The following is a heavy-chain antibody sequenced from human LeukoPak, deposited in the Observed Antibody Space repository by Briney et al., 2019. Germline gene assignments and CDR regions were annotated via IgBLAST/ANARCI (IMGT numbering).Heavy chain of an antibody. Sequence: ASVKVSCKASGCTFTSYDITWVRRATGQGLEWMGWMNPNRGNTGYAQKFQGRVTMTRNTSISTAYMELSSLRSEDTAVYYCARGNIVRGIRSDVWGQGTTLTVSS. CDR3: ARGNIVRGIRSDV. CDR1: GCTFTSYD. D-gene: IGHD3-16*01. CDR2: MNPNRGNT. V-gene: IGHV1-8*01. J-gene: IGHJ6*02.